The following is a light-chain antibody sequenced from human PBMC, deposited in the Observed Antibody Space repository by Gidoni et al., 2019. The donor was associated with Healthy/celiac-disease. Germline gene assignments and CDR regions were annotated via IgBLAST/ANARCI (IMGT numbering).Light chain of an antibody. CDR1: QDISNY. CDR3: QQYDNLPPNT. J-gene: IGKJ2*01. CDR2: DAS. Sequence: DSQMTRSRSSLSASVGDRVTITCQASQDISNYLNWYQQKPGKAPKLLIYDASNLETGVPSRFSGSGSGTDFTFTISSLQPEDIATYYCQQYDNLPPNTFGQGTKLEIK. V-gene: IGKV1-33*01.